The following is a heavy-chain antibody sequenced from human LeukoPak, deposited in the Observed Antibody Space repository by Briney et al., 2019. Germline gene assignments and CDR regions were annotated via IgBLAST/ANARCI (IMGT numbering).Heavy chain of an antibody. CDR3: ARRAAAANHAFDI. D-gene: IGHD6-13*01. CDR2: IIPILGIA. CDR1: GGTFSSYA. Sequence: SVKVSCKASGGTFSSYAINWVRQAPGQGLEWMGRIIPILGIANYAQKFQGRVTITADKSTSTAYMELSSLRSEDTAVYYCARRAAAANHAFDIWGQGTMVTVSS. V-gene: IGHV1-69*04. J-gene: IGHJ3*02.